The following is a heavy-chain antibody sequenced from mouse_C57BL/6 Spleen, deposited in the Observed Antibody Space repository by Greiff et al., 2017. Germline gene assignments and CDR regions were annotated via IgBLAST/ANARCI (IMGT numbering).Heavy chain of an antibody. CDR2: IYPRSGNT. V-gene: IGHV1-81*01. CDR1: GYTFTSYG. D-gene: IGHD4-1*01. J-gene: IGHJ2*01. Sequence: VKLMESGAELARPGASVKLSCKASGYTFTSYGISWVKQRTRQGLEWIGEIYPRSGNTYYNEKFKGKATLTADKSSSTAYMELRSLTSEDSAVYFCARRDNWDDYWGQGTTLTVSS. CDR3: ARRDNWDDY.